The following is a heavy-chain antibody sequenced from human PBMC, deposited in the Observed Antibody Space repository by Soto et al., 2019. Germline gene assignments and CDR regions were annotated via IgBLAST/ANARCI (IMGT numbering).Heavy chain of an antibody. CDR2: IIPIFGTA. CDR3: ARAGYYYDSSGYYYPFDY. V-gene: IGHV1-69*13. Sequence: ASVKVSCKASGGTFSSYAISWVRQAPGQGLEWMGGIIPIFGTANYAQKFQGRVTITADESTSTAYMELSSLRSDDTAVYYCARAGYYYDSSGYYYPFDYWGQGTLVTVSS. J-gene: IGHJ4*02. D-gene: IGHD3-22*01. CDR1: GGTFSSYA.